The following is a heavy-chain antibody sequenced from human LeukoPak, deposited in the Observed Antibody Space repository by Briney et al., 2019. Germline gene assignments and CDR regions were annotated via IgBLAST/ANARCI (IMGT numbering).Heavy chain of an antibody. CDR1: GFTFSSYG. Sequence: GSLRLSCAASGFTFSSYGMHWVRQAPGKGLEWVAFIRYDGSNKYYADSVKGRFTISRDNSKNTLYLQMNSLRAEDTAVYYCAKGRTNYYDSSGYQGSDYWGQGTLVTVSS. CDR2: IRYDGSNK. CDR3: AKGRTNYYDSSGYQGSDY. J-gene: IGHJ4*02. D-gene: IGHD3-22*01. V-gene: IGHV3-30*02.